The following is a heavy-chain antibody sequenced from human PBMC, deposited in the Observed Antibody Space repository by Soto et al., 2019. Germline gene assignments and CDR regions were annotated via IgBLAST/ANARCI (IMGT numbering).Heavy chain of an antibody. Sequence: QVQLQESGPGLVKPSQTLSLTCQVSGASISSGGYYWSWIRQHPGKGLEWIGYIYNSGPTYYNPPFKSRGTISVDTSKNQFSLKMASVSAADTAAYYCARDGAVPYGMDVWGHGTTVTVSS. CDR1: GASISSGGYY. D-gene: IGHD3-16*01. V-gene: IGHV4-31*03. CDR2: IYNSGPT. CDR3: ARDGAVPYGMDV. J-gene: IGHJ6*02.